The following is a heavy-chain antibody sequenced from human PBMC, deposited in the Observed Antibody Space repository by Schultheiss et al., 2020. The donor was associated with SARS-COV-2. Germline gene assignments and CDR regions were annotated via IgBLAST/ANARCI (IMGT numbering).Heavy chain of an antibody. CDR1: GFTFSSYA. V-gene: IGHV3-23*01. CDR2: ISGSGGST. D-gene: IGHD3-22*01. J-gene: IGHJ3*02. CDR3: SRDLTYSYDTSGYYGHAFDI. Sequence: GESLKISCAASGFTFSSYAMTWVRQAPGKGLEWVSAISGSGGSTYYADSVKGRFTISRDNAKNSLYLLMNSLRAEDTAVYYCSRDLTYSYDTSGYYGHAFDIWGQGTMVTVSS.